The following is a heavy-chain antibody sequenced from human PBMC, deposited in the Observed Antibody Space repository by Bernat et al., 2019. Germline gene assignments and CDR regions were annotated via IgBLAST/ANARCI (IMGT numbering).Heavy chain of an antibody. Sequence: QVQLVESGGGVVQPGRSLRLSCAASGFTFSSYGMHWVRQAPGKGLEWVAVISYDGSNKYYADSVKGRFTISRDNSKNTLYLQMNSLRAEDTAVYYCAKEQDYYDSGGYYIYYYYGMDVWGQGTTVTVSS. V-gene: IGHV3-30*18. CDR2: ISYDGSNK. CDR3: AKEQDYYDSGGYYIYYYYGMDV. D-gene: IGHD3-22*01. J-gene: IGHJ6*02. CDR1: GFTFSSYG.